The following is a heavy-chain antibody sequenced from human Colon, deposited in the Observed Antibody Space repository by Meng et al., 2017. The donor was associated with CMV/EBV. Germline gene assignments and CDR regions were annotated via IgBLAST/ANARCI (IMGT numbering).Heavy chain of an antibody. J-gene: IGHJ4*02. V-gene: IGHV3-53*01. Sequence: GGSLRLSCSASGFPIVSHYMAWVRQAPGKGLEWVSLIYAVGTPYYADSVKGRFTISRDNSRNTLYLQMNRLRAEDTAVYYCAKSKDRAVGVGPHPPDYWGQGTLVTVSS. D-gene: IGHD3-3*01. CDR3: AKSKDRAVGVGPHPPDY. CDR2: IYAVGTP. CDR1: GFPIVSHY.